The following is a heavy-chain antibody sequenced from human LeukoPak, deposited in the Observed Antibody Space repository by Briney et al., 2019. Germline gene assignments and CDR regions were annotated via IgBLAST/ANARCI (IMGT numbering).Heavy chain of an antibody. CDR3: ATSSGWYWGSAFDI. J-gene: IGHJ3*02. Sequence: GGSLRLSCAASGFTVSSNYMSWVRQAPGKGLEWVSVIYSGGSTYYADSVKGRFTISRDNSKNTLYLQMNSLRAEDTAVYYCATSSGWYWGSAFDIWGQGTMVTVSS. V-gene: IGHV3-53*01. CDR1: GFTVSSNY. D-gene: IGHD6-19*01. CDR2: IYSGGST.